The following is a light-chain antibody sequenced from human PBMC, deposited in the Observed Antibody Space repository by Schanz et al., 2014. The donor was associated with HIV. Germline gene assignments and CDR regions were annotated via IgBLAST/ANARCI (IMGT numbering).Light chain of an antibody. CDR3: QHYAAEPRT. CDR2: GAS. Sequence: EIVMTQSPGTLSVSPGERATLSCRASQTVSNNLAWYQQKPGQAPRLLIYGASTRVTGIPARFSGSGSGTEFTLTISSLQSEDFAVYYCQHYAAEPRTFGQGTKVEIK. CDR1: QTVSNN. J-gene: IGKJ1*01. V-gene: IGKV3-15*01.